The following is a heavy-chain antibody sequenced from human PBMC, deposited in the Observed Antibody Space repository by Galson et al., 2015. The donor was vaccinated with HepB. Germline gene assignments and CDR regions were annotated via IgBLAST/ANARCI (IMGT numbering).Heavy chain of an antibody. CDR2: IWYDGSNK. J-gene: IGHJ4*02. CDR3: ARGNIVVVPAAMTY. CDR1: GFTFSSYG. Sequence: SLRLSCAASGFTFSSYGMHWVRQAPGKGLEWVAVIWYDGSNKYYADSVKGRFTISRDNSKNTLYLQMNSLRAEDTAVYYCARGNIVVVPAAMTYWGQGTLVTVSS. V-gene: IGHV3-33*01. D-gene: IGHD2-2*01.